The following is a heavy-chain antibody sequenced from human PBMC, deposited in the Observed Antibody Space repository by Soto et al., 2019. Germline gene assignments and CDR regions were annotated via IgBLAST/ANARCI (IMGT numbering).Heavy chain of an antibody. J-gene: IGHJ4*02. CDR1: GFTFSSYS. CDR2: ISSSSSYI. CDR3: LRDSSGYPYYFDY. D-gene: IGHD3-22*01. Sequence: LRLSCAASGFTFSSYSMNWVRQAPGKGLEWVSSISSSSSYIYYADSVKGRFTISRDNAKNSLYLQMNSLRAEDTAVYYCLRDSSGYPYYFDYWGQATLVTVS. V-gene: IGHV3-21*01.